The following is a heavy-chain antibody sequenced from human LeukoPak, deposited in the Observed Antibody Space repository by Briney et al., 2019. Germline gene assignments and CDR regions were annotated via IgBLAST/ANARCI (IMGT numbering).Heavy chain of an antibody. CDR1: GFTFNSNW. D-gene: IGHD1-26*01. CDR2: IDTDGGNI. J-gene: IGHJ4*02. V-gene: IGHV3-74*01. CDR3: TRDGVGSVPLDY. Sequence: PGGSLRLSCVASGFTFNSNWMHWDRQAPGKGLVWVSRIDTDGGNIRYASSVEGRFTISRDNAKNTLFLQMNSLRVEDTAVYYCTRDGVGSVPLDYWGQGILVTVSS.